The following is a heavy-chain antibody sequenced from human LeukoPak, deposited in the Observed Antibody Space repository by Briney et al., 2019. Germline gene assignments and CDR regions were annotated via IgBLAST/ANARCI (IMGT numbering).Heavy chain of an antibody. V-gene: IGHV3-53*01. D-gene: IGHD3-10*01. CDR2: IYSGGST. CDR3: ARARGSGSPFDY. Sequence: GGSLRLSCAASGFTVSSNYMSWVRQAPGKGLEWVSVIYSGGSTYYADSVKGRFTISRDNSKNTLYLQMSSLRAEDTAVYYCARARGSGSPFDYWGQGTLVTVSS. J-gene: IGHJ4*02. CDR1: GFTVSSNY.